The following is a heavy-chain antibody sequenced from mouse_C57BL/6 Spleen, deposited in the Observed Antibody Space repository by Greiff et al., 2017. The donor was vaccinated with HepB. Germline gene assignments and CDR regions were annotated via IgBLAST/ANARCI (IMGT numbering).Heavy chain of an antibody. J-gene: IGHJ2*01. CDR1: GYTFTSYG. V-gene: IGHV1-81*01. CDR3: AREGGGTAFDY. CDR2: IYPRSGNT. Sequence: VQGVESGAELARPGASVKLSCKASGYTFTSYGISWVKQRTGQGLEWIGEIYPRSGNTYYNEKFKGKATLTADKSSSTAYMELRSLTSEDSAVYFCAREGGGTAFDYWGQGTTLTVSS. D-gene: IGHD4-1*01.